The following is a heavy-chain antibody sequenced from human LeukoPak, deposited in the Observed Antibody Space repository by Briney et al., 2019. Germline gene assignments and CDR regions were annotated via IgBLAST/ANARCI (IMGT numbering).Heavy chain of an antibody. D-gene: IGHD6-13*01. CDR1: GGSISSSSYY. CDR3: ARVVPAAGSDY. CDR2: IYYSGST. Sequence: PSETLSLTCTVSGGSISSSSYYWGWIRQPPGKGLEWIGSIYYSGSTYYNPSLKSRVTISVDTSKNQFSLKLSSVTAADTAVYYCARVVPAAGSDYWGQGTLVTVSS. V-gene: IGHV4-39*07. J-gene: IGHJ4*02.